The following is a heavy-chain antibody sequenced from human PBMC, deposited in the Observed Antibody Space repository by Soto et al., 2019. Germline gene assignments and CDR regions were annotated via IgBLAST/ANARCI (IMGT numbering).Heavy chain of an antibody. CDR3: ASGRGRYYDVWYFDL. J-gene: IGHJ2*01. Sequence: QVQLVESGGGVVQPGRSLRLSCAASGFTFSSYAMHWVRQAPGKGLEWVAVISYDGSNKYYADSVKGRFTISRDNSKNTLDLQMNSLCAEATAVYYCASGRGRYYDVWYFDLGGRGTLVTVSS. D-gene: IGHD3-22*01. CDR1: GFTFSSYA. CDR2: ISYDGSNK. V-gene: IGHV3-30-3*01.